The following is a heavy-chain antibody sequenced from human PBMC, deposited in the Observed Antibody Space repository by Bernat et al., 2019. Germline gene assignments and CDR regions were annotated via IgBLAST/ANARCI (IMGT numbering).Heavy chain of an antibody. V-gene: IGHV4-59*08. Sequence: QVQLQESGPGLVKPSETLSLTCTVSGGSISSYYWSWIRQPPGKGLEWIGYIYYSGSTNYNPSLKSRVTISVDTSKKQFSLKLSSVTAADTAVYYCAKLAGIGHRASDYWGQGTLVTVSS. D-gene: IGHD6-13*01. CDR2: IYYSGST. J-gene: IGHJ4*02. CDR3: AKLAGIGHRASDY. CDR1: GGSISSYY.